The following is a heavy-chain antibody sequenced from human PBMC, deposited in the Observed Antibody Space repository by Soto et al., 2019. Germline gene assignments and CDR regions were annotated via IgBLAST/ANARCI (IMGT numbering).Heavy chain of an antibody. CDR1: GYTFTSYG. Sequence: QVQLVQSGAEVKKPGASVKVSCKASGYTFTSYGISWVRQAPGQGLEWMGWISAYNGNTNYAQKLQGRVTMTTDTSTSTADMELRSLRSDDTAVYYCARSRRYCSGGSCYIEPDYWGQGTLVTVCS. D-gene: IGHD2-15*01. CDR2: ISAYNGNT. J-gene: IGHJ4*02. V-gene: IGHV1-18*01. CDR3: ARSRRYCSGGSCYIEPDY.